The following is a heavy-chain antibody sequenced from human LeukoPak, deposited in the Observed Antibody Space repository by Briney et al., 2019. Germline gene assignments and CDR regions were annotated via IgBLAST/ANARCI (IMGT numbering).Heavy chain of an antibody. D-gene: IGHD3-10*01. J-gene: IGHJ6*03. Sequence: GGSLRLSCAASGFTFSSYGMHWVRQAPGKRLEWVAFIWYDGSNKYYADSVKGRFTISRDNSKNTLYLQMNSLRAEDTAVYYCAKDLLWFGERYSDYYYMDVWGKGTTVTISS. CDR3: AKDLLWFGERYSDYYYMDV. CDR1: GFTFSSYG. CDR2: IWYDGSNK. V-gene: IGHV3-30*02.